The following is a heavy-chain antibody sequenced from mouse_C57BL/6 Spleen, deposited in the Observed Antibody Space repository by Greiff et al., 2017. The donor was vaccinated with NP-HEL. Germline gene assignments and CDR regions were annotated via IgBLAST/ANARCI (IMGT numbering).Heavy chain of an antibody. CDR3: ALTGGFAY. CDR2: INPSHGGT. D-gene: IGHD4-1*01. J-gene: IGHJ3*01. CDR1: GYTFTSYW. Sequence: QVQLQQPGTELVKPGASVKLSCKASGYTFTSYWMHWVQQRPGQGLEWIGNINPSHGGTTSNEKFKSKATLTVEKPASNAYMQRSSLTSEDSAVYYCALTGGFAYWGQGTLVTVSA. V-gene: IGHV1-53*01.